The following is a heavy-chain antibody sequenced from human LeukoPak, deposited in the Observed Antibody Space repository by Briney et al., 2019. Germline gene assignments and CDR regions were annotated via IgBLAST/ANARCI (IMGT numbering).Heavy chain of an antibody. D-gene: IGHD3-22*01. Sequence: SETLSLTCTVSGASISNYYWTWIRQPPGKGLEWIGYIYYSGSTNYNPSLKSRVTISGDTSKNQFSLRLSSVTAADTAVYYCARASYSYDINGWVPFDYWGQGTLVTVSS. CDR3: ARASYSYDINGWVPFDY. CDR1: GASISNYY. J-gene: IGHJ4*02. CDR2: IYYSGST. V-gene: IGHV4-59*08.